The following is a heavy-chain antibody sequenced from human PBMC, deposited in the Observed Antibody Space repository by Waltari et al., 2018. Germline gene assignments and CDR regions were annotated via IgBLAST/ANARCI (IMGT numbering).Heavy chain of an antibody. CDR2: XSGSGXTT. CDR1: EFTFSSYA. V-gene: IGHV3-23*01. Sequence: EVXLXESGXGLVQPGGSXRLSCAASEFTFSSYAITWVRQAPGXGLXWVSLXSGSGXTTKYXDSVQGRVTIXRDNAKNTLYLQMNSLRXEDTAVYYXAXLPXSLAVRQLYLEXWGQGTLVTVAS. CDR3: AXLPXSLAVRQLYLEX. D-gene: IGHD6-6*01. J-gene: IGHJ1*01.